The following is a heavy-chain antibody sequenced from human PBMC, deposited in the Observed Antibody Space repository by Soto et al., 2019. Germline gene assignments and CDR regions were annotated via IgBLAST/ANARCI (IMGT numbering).Heavy chain of an antibody. Sequence: QVQLLQWGAGLLKASETRSLNCAVNGGSLSGYYWSWIRQPPGKGLEWIGEIKDGGYTNYSTSLKSRATISSDTSNSQFSLRLNSLTAADTGLYYCARGQEGVVATHWDQGALVTVSS. J-gene: IGHJ4*02. CDR1: GGSLSGYY. CDR2: IKDGGYT. V-gene: IGHV4-34*01. CDR3: ARGQEGVVATH. D-gene: IGHD5-12*01.